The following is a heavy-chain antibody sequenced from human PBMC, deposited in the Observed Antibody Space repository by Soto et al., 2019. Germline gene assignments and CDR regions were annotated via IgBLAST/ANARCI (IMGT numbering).Heavy chain of an antibody. CDR2: VSFNGXIQ. D-gene: IGHD4-17*01. CDR1: GFTLSDHS. Sequence: QVHLVESGGGVVQPGRSLTLSCAASGFTLSDHSMHWVRQAPGKGLEWVAHVSFNGXIQQXSXXVXGRFTIXRXNXXXXXXXQXTGXRPAXTALYYCVRMTSMMYFFDYWGQGAQFTVSS. CDR3: VRMTSMMYFFDY. J-gene: IGHJ4*02. V-gene: IGHV3-30*04.